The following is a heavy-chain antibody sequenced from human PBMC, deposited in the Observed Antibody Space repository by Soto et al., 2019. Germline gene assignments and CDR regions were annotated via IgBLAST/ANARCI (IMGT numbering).Heavy chain of an antibody. CDR2: ISGSGGST. J-gene: IGHJ6*03. CDR1: GFTFSSYA. CDR3: AHSSSSASHYYYYYMDV. V-gene: IGHV3-23*01. D-gene: IGHD6-13*01. Sequence: GGSLRLSCAASGFTFSSYAMSWVRQAPGKGLEWVSAISGSGGSTYYADSVKGRFTISRDNSKNTLYLQMNRLRAEDTAVYYCAHSSSSASHYYYYYMDVWGKGTTVTVSS.